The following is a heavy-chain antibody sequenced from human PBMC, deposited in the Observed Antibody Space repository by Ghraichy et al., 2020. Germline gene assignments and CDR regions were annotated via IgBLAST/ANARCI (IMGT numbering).Heavy chain of an antibody. Sequence: SETLSLTCAVSGEALSGYYWRWVRQPPGKGLEWIGEISHSGNSNDNSNYNPSLKSRVSISVDTSKNQFSLKLTSVTAADTAVYYCARGGSRVSFFYYFMDVRGKGTTVTVSS. CDR3: ARGGSRVSFFYYFMDV. J-gene: IGHJ6*03. CDR2: ISHSGNS. D-gene: IGHD6-19*01. CDR1: GEALSGYY. V-gene: IGHV4-34*01.